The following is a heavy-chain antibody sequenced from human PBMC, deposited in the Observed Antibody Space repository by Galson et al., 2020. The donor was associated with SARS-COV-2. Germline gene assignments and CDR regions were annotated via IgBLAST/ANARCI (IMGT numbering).Heavy chain of an antibody. V-gene: IGHV3-30*04. CDR2: ISYDASNK. Sequence: GGSLRLSCAASGFTFSSYAMHWVRQAPGKGLEWVAVISYDASNKYYADSVKGRFTISRDNSKNTLYLQMNSLRAEDTAVYYCARDPEYYDVLTGYSKEPYYYYYVGMDVWGQGTTVVVSS. CDR1: GFTFSSYA. J-gene: IGHJ6*02. CDR3: ARDPEYYDVLTGYSKEPYYYYYVGMDV. D-gene: IGHD3-9*01.